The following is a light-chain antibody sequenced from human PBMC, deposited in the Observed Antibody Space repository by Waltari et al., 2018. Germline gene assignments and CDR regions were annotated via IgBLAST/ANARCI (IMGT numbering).Light chain of an antibody. CDR1: QSVSYY. V-gene: IGKV1-39*01. Sequence: DVQMTQSPSSLSASVGDRVTITCRASQSVSYYLNWYQQKAGQAPKLLIYVASSLETGVPSRFSGNGSGTDFPLTISKLQPEDFATFLCQQTYNAPLTFGGGTKVEIK. CDR2: VAS. J-gene: IGKJ4*01. CDR3: QQTYNAPLT.